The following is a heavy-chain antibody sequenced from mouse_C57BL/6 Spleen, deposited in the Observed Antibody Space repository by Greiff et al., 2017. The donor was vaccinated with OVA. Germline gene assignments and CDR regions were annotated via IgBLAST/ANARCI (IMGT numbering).Heavy chain of an antibody. D-gene: IGHD1-1*01. Sequence: QVQLKQPGTELVKPGASVKLSCKASGYTFTSYWMHWVKQRPGQGLEWIGNINPSNGGTNYTEKFKSKATLTVDKSSSTAYMQLSSLTSEDSAVYYCAREGTVVAHGMDYWGQGTSVTVSS. J-gene: IGHJ4*01. CDR2: INPSNGGT. CDR1: GYTFTSYW. V-gene: IGHV1-53*01. CDR3: AREGTVVAHGMDY.